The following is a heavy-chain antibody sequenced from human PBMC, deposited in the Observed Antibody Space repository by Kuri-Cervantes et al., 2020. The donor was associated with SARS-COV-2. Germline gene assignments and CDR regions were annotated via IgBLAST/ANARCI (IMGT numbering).Heavy chain of an antibody. CDR1: GFTFSSYS. J-gene: IGHJ3*02. D-gene: IGHD3-22*01. Sequence: GESLKISCAASGFTFSSYSMNWVRQAPGKGLEWVSSISSSSSYIYYADSVKGRFTISRDNAKNSLYLQMNSLRAEDTAVYYCARDSNNYDSSGYLSPHASYAVDIWGQGTMVTVSS. CDR3: ARDSNNYDSSGYLSPHASYAVDI. CDR2: ISSSSSYI. V-gene: IGHV3-21*01.